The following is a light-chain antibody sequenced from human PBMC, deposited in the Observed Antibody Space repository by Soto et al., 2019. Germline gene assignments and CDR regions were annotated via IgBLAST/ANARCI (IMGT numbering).Light chain of an antibody. CDR2: AAS. J-gene: IGKJ1*01. Sequence: DLQMTQSPSTLSASVGDRFTITCRASQSISSWLAWYQQKPGKAPQYLIQAASILQSGVPSRFSGSGSGTEFILTINNLQPEDFASYFCLQVYSFPRTFGLGTKVDI. CDR3: LQVYSFPRT. V-gene: IGKV1-5*01. CDR1: QSISSW.